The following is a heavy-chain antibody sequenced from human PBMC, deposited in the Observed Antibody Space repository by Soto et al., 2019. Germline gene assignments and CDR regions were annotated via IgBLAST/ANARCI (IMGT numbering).Heavy chain of an antibody. V-gene: IGHV1-69*01. D-gene: IGHD1-26*01. CDR3: ARDGGRHSGGIDY. CDR2: IIPIFGTA. J-gene: IGHJ4*02. Sequence: QVQLVQSGAEEQKPGSSVKVSCKASGGTFSSYSINWVRPAPGQGLEWMGEIIPIFGTANYAQKFQGSVTITADESTSTAYMEPSSLRSEDPAVYYCARDGGRHSGGIDYWGQGTLVTVSS. CDR1: GGTFSSYS.